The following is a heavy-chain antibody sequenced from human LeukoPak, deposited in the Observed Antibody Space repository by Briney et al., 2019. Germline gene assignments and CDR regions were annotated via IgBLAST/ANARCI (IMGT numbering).Heavy chain of an antibody. CDR3: ARVITMIVVVIEGLDY. J-gene: IGHJ4*02. Sequence: GASVKVSCKASGYTFTGYYMHWVRQAPGQGLEWMGWINPNSGGTNYAQKFQGRVTMTRDTSTSTAYMELRSLRSDDTAVYYCARVITMIVVVIEGLDYWGQGTLVTVSS. V-gene: IGHV1-2*02. CDR1: GYTFTGYY. D-gene: IGHD3-22*01. CDR2: INPNSGGT.